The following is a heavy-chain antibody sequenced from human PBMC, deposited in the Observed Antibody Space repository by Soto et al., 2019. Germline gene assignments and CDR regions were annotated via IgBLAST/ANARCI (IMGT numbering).Heavy chain of an antibody. Sequence: EVQLVESGGGLVQPGGSLRLSCAASGFTFSSYDMHWVRQATGKGLEWVSTIGAAGDTSYPGSVKGRFTISRENARNSLYLQMNSLRAGDTAVYYCARGIGSYYDMDVWGKGTTVTVSS. V-gene: IGHV3-13*01. CDR2: IGAAGDT. D-gene: IGHD1-26*01. J-gene: IGHJ6*03. CDR1: GFTFSSYD. CDR3: ARGIGSYYDMDV.